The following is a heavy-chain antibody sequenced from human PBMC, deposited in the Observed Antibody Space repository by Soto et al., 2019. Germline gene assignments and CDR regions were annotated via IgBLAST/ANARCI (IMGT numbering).Heavy chain of an antibody. D-gene: IGHD6-13*01. J-gene: IGHJ3*02. CDR3: ARGGIAAAGPPDAFDI. V-gene: IGHV1-69*13. Sequence: GASVKVSCKASGGTFSSYAISWVRQAPGQGLEWMGGIIPIFGTANYAQKFQGRVTITADESTSTAYMELSSLRSEDTAVYYCARGGIAAAGPPDAFDIWGQGTMVTVSS. CDR2: IIPIFGTA. CDR1: GGTFSSYA.